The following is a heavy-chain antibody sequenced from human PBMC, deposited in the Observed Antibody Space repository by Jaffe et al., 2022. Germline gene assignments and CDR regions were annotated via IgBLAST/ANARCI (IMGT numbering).Heavy chain of an antibody. D-gene: IGHD3-22*01. CDR2: IKQDGSEK. CDR1: GFTFSSYW. J-gene: IGHJ6*03. CDR3: ARDFAYYYDSSGYYYSSSPRPYYYYYMDV. Sequence: EVQLVESGGGLVQPGGSLRLSCAASGFTFSSYWMSWVRQAPGKGLEWVANIKQDGSEKYYVDSVKGRFTISRDNAKNSLYLQMNSLRAEDTAVYYCARDFAYYYDSSGYYYSSSPRPYYYYYMDVWGKGTTVTVSS. V-gene: IGHV3-7*05.